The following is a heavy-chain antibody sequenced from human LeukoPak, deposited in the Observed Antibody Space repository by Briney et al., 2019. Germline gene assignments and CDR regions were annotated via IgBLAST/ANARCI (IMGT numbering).Heavy chain of an antibody. CDR3: ARQTGSGLFILP. V-gene: IGHV4-39*01. Sequence: PSETLSLTCTLSGVSISSSNSYWGWIRQPPGKGLEWIGSLYYSGNIYYNASLKSQVSISIDTSKNQFSLRLSSVSAADTAVYYCARQTGSGLFILPGGQGTLVTVSS. CDR1: GVSISSSNSY. CDR2: LYYSGNI. D-gene: IGHD3/OR15-3a*01. J-gene: IGHJ4*02.